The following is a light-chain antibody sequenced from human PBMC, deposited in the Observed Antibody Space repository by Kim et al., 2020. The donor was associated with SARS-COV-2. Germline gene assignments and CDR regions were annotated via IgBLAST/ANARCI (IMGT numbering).Light chain of an antibody. CDR1: ILRTYS. J-gene: IGLJ2*01. CDR2: GKN. CDR3: NARESSGNRVV. V-gene: IGLV3-19*01. Sequence: ALGKTVRITCQGDILRTYSASWYQQKPGQAPVLVIYGKNNPPSGIPDRFSGSSSGNTASLTITGAQAEDEADFYCNARESSGNRVVFGGGTQLTVL.